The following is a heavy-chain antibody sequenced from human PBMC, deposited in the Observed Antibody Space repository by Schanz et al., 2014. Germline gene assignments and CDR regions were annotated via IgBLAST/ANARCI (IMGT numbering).Heavy chain of an antibody. Sequence: EVQLVESGGGLVQPGGSLRLSCAASGFTFSSYTFNWVRRALGKGLEGISYISWGGSTTYYADSVKGRFTISRDDAKSSLYLQMNSLRDGDTAVYYCARTYSGSKLGYGMDVWGQGTTVTVSS. CDR1: GFTFSSYT. CDR2: ISWGGSTT. V-gene: IGHV3-48*02. CDR3: ARTYSGSKLGYGMDV. D-gene: IGHD5-12*01. J-gene: IGHJ6*02.